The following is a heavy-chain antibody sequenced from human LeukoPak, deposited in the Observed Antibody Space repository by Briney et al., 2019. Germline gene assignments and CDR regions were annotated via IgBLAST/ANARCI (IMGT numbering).Heavy chain of an antibody. Sequence: PGGSLRLSCAASGFTFATYTMNWVRQAPGKGLEWVSSISGGSTIIYYPDSVKGRFTISRANSKNSLSLRLNRLRADDTAIYYCASSTGDGGPDYFDSWGQGILVIVSS. D-gene: IGHD3-16*01. V-gene: IGHV3-21*01. CDR1: GFTFATYT. CDR2: ISGGSTII. J-gene: IGHJ4*02. CDR3: ASSTGDGGPDYFDS.